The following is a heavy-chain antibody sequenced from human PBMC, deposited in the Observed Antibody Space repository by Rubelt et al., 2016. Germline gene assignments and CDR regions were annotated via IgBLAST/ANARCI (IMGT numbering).Heavy chain of an antibody. V-gene: IGHV4-30-4*07. CDR2: IYHSGST. Sequence: QVQLQESGPGLVKPSQTLSLTCAVSGGSISSGGYSWSWIRQPPGKGLEWIGEIYHSGSTNYIPSLKSRVTISVDKSKNQFSLRLSSVTAADTAVYYCASKLYDYPYYFDCWGQGTLVTVSS. CDR3: ASKLYDYPYYFDC. J-gene: IGHJ4*02. D-gene: IGHD5-12*01. CDR1: GGSISSGGYS.